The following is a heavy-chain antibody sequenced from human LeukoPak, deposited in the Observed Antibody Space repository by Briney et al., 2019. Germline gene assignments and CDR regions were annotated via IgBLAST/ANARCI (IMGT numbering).Heavy chain of an antibody. CDR1: GGTFSSYA. J-gene: IGHJ4*02. CDR2: IIPISGTA. CDR3: AGSYNRYYAQDY. D-gene: IGHD1-14*01. V-gene: IGHV1-69*06. Sequence: SVKVSCKASGGTFSSYAISWVRQAPGQGPEWIGGIIPISGTAKYAQKLQGRVTISADMSTGTAYMELSSLRSEDTAVYYCAGSYNRYYAQDYWGQGALVTVSS.